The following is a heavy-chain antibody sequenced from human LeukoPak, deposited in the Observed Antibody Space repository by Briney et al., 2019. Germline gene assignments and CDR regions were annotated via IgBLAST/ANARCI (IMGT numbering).Heavy chain of an antibody. Sequence: SETLSLTCTVSGGSISSSSYYWGWIRQPPGKGLEWIGNIYYSGSTNYNPSLKSRVTISVDTSKNQFSLKLSSVTAADTAVYYCARDSHYYDSSGYSIVFDYWGQGALVTVSS. J-gene: IGHJ4*02. CDR3: ARDSHYYDSSGYSIVFDY. CDR2: IYYSGST. CDR1: GGSISSSSYY. D-gene: IGHD3-22*01. V-gene: IGHV4-39*07.